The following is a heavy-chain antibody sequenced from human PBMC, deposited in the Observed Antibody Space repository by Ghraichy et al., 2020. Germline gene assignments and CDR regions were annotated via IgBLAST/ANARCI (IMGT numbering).Heavy chain of an antibody. V-gene: IGHV4-59*01. D-gene: IGHD6-25*01. CDR1: GGSISSYY. J-gene: IGHJ4*02. Sequence: SETLSLTCTVSGGSISSYYWSWIRQPPGKGLEWIGYIYYSGSTNYNPSLKSRVTISVDTSKNQFSLKLSSVTAADTAVYYCARALGRRNLNDYWGQGTLVTVSS. CDR2: IYYSGST. CDR3: ARALGRRNLNDY.